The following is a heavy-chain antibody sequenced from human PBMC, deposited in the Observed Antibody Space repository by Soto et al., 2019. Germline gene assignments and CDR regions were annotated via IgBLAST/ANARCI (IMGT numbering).Heavy chain of an antibody. Sequence: GGSLRLSCAASGFTFDDYAMHWVRQAPGKGLEWVSGISWNSGSIGYADSVKGRFTISRDNAKNSLYLQMNSLRAEDTALYYCAKDRYWSSSSNDAFDIWGQGTMVTVS. V-gene: IGHV3-9*01. D-gene: IGHD6-6*01. J-gene: IGHJ3*02. CDR1: GFTFDDYA. CDR3: AKDRYWSSSSNDAFDI. CDR2: ISWNSGSI.